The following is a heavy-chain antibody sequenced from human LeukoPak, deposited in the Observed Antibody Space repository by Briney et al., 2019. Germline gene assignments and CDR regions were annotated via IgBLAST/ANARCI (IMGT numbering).Heavy chain of an antibody. Sequence: GGSLRLSCAPSGFTPSIFTMNWVRPAPEKGLGWVSSISSCGSYIYYADSVKGRLTITRDNEKNSLYRQMNSLRADDTAVYYCRSDQALLPFDYWGQGTLVTVAS. CDR3: RSDQALLPFDY. V-gene: IGHV3-21*01. J-gene: IGHJ4*02. CDR1: GFTPSIFT. CDR2: ISSCGSYI. D-gene: IGHD2-21*01.